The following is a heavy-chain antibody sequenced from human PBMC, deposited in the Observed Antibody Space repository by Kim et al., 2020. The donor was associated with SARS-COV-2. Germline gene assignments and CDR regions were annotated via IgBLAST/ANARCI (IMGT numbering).Heavy chain of an antibody. CDR1: GFTFSSYA. J-gene: IGHJ4*02. V-gene: IGHV3-23*01. CDR2: ISGSGGST. D-gene: IGHD3-10*01. Sequence: GGSLRLSCAASGFTFSSYAMSWVRQAPGKGLEWVSAISGSGGSTYYADSVKGRFTISRDNSKNTLYLQMNSLRAEDTAVYYCAKDRRWGSGSYCLDYWGQGTLVTVSS. CDR3: AKDRRWGSGSYCLDY.